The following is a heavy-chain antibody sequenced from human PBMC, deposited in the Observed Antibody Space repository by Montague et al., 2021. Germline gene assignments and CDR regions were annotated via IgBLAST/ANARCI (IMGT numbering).Heavy chain of an antibody. J-gene: IGHJ5*02. CDR2: IYHGTT. CDR3: AVGSESAWELLHH. CDR1: GDSISSKYF. V-gene: IGHV4-4*02. Sequence: SETLSLTCTVSGDSISSKYFWSWVRPPLGKGLEWIGEIYHGTTSYSPSLKGRLTVSMDTSENQFSLKLSSVTAADTAIYYCAVGSESAWELLHHWGQGILVTVSS. D-gene: IGHD1-26*01.